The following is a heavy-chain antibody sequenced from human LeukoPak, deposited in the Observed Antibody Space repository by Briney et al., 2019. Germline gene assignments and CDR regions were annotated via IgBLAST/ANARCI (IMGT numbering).Heavy chain of an antibody. V-gene: IGHV3-30-3*01. D-gene: IGHD3-10*01. CDR1: GFTFSSYA. J-gene: IGHJ4*02. CDR3: TSEGDGSGSYPYYFDY. Sequence: PGGSLRLSCAASGFTFSSYAMHWVRQAPGKGLEWVAVTSYDGSNKYYADSVKGRFTISRDNSKNTLYLQMNSLRAEDTAVYFCTSEGDGSGSYPYYFDYWGQGTLVTVSS. CDR2: TSYDGSNK.